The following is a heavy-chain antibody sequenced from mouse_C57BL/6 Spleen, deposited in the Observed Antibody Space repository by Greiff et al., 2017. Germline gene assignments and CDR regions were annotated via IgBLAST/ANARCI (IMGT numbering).Heavy chain of an antibody. Sequence: QVQLQQSGAELVKPGASVKLSCKASGYTFTSYWMHWVKQRPGQGLEWIGMIHPNSGSTNYNEKFKSKATLTVDKSSSTAYMQLSSLTSEDSAVYYCARRAYYYGSSYEYFDYWGQGTTLTVSS. J-gene: IGHJ2*01. CDR2: IHPNSGST. CDR1: GYTFTSYW. CDR3: ARRAYYYGSSYEYFDY. V-gene: IGHV1-64*01. D-gene: IGHD1-1*01.